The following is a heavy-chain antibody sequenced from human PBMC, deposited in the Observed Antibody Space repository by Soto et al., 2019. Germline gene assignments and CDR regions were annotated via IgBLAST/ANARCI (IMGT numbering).Heavy chain of an antibody. Sequence: PGESLKISCAASGFTFSSYWMHWVRQAPGKGLVWVSRINSDGSSTSYADSVKGRFTISRDNAKNTLYLQMNSLRAEDTAVYYCAIDFRYNWNDGVSNRFDPWGQGTLVTVSS. J-gene: IGHJ5*02. CDR3: AIDFRYNWNDGVSNRFDP. V-gene: IGHV3-74*01. CDR1: GFTFSSYW. D-gene: IGHD1-1*01. CDR2: INSDGSST.